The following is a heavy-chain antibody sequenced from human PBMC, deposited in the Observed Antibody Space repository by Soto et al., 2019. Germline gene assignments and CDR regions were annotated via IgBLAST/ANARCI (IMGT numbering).Heavy chain of an antibody. D-gene: IGHD5-12*01. CDR3: ARLPRGYSGYDYTYYFDY. CDR1: GGSISSYY. Sequence: QVQLQESGPGLVKPSETLSLTCTVSGGSISSYYWSWIRQPPGKGLEWIGYIYYSGSTNYNPSLKSRVTISVDTSKTQFSLKLSSVTAADTAVYYCARLPRGYSGYDYTYYFDYWGQGTLVTVSS. CDR2: IYYSGST. J-gene: IGHJ4*02. V-gene: IGHV4-59*08.